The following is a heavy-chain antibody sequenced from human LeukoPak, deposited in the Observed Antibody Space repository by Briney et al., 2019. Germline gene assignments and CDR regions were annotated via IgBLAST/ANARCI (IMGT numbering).Heavy chain of an antibody. CDR1: GGSFSGYY. CDR2: INHSGST. V-gene: IGHV4-34*01. D-gene: IGHD3-22*01. Sequence: SETPSLTCAVYGGSFSGYYWSWIRQPPGKGLEWIGEINHSGSTNYNPSLKSRVTISVDTSKNQFSLKLSSVTAADTAVYYCARDKYYYDSSGPDAFDIWGQGTMVTVSS. CDR3: ARDKYYYDSSGPDAFDI. J-gene: IGHJ3*02.